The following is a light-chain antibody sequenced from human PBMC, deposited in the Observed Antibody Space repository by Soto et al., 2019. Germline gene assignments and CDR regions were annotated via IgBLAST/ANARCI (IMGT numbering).Light chain of an antibody. V-gene: IGLV2-11*01. CDR3: CSYAGSNTLV. J-gene: IGLJ3*02. Sequence: QSALTQPRSVSGFPGQSVTISCTGTSSDVGVYNYVSWYQQHPGKAPKLMIYDVSNRPSGVPDRFSGSKSGNTASLTISGLQAEDEADYYCCSYAGSNTLVFGGGTKLTVL. CDR2: DVS. CDR1: SSDVGVYNY.